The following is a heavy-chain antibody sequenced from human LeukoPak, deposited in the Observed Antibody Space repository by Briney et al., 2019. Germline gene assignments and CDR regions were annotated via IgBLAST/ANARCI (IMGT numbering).Heavy chain of an antibody. D-gene: IGHD5-24*01. CDR1: GFTFSTHW. J-gene: IGHJ2*01. V-gene: IGHV3-74*01. CDR3: ARGGDGSNIYWYFDL. Sequence: GGSLRLSCAASGFTFSTHWMHWARQAPGKGLEWVSRMNSVGSTSSYADSVKGRFTISRDNAKNTLYLQMNSLRAEDTAVYYCARGGDGSNIYWYFDLWGRGTLVTVSS. CDR2: MNSVGSTS.